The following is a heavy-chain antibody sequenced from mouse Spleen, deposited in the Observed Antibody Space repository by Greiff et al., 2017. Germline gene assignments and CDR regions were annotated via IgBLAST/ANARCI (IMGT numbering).Heavy chain of an antibody. CDR3: ARNWGITTVVYWYFDV. Sequence: QVQLKQSGPGLVQPSQSLSITCTVSGFSLTSYGVHWVRQSPGKGLEWLGVIWSGGSTDYNAAFISRLSISKDNSKSQVFFKMNSLQADDTAIYYCARNWGITTVVYWYFDVWGAGTTVTVSS. CDR1: GFSLTSYG. J-gene: IGHJ1*01. CDR2: IWSGGST. V-gene: IGHV2-2*01. D-gene: IGHD1-1*01.